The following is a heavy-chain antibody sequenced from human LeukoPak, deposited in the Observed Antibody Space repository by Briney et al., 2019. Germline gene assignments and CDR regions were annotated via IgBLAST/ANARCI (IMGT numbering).Heavy chain of an antibody. J-gene: IGHJ6*03. CDR1: GGSISSSSYY. D-gene: IGHD4-17*01. CDR2: IYYSGST. V-gene: IGHV4-39*07. Sequence: SETLSLTCTVSGGSISSSSYYWGRIRQPPGKGLEGVGSIYYSGSTYYNPSLKSRITISVYTSKHQFSLQLNSVTAADTDVYYCAKSRHDYGDYYYMDVWGKGTTVIVSS. CDR3: AKSRHDYGDYYYMDV.